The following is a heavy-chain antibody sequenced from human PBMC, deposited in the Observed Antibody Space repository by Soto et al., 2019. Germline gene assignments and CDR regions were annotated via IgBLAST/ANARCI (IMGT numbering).Heavy chain of an antibody. CDR1: GFSFSSYA. Sequence: GGSLRLSCAASGFSFSSYAMSWVRQAPGKGLEWVSTISGNSGSTYSADSVKGWFAISRDNSRNTLYLQMNSLTAEDTAIYYCAKDVAVVSAAGDCFDPWGQGTLVTVSS. D-gene: IGHD6-13*01. J-gene: IGHJ5*02. CDR3: AKDVAVVSAAGDCFDP. CDR2: ISGNSGST. V-gene: IGHV3-23*01.